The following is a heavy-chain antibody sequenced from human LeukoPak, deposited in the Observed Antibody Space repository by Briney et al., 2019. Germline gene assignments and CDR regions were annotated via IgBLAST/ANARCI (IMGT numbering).Heavy chain of an antibody. Sequence: SVKVSCKASGGTFSSYAISWVRQAPGQGLEWMGGIIPIFGTANYAQKFQGRVTITADESTSTAYMELSSLRSEDTAVYYCVLVAGIAAAGPDYWGQGTLVTVSS. D-gene: IGHD6-13*01. J-gene: IGHJ4*02. V-gene: IGHV1-69*13. CDR1: GGTFSSYA. CDR2: IIPIFGTA. CDR3: VLVAGIAAAGPDY.